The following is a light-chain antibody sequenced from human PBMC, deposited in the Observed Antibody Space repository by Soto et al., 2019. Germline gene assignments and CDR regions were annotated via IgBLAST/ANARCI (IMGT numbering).Light chain of an antibody. CDR3: SSYTNKNTWV. CDR2: EVT. V-gene: IGLV2-14*02. J-gene: IGLJ3*02. CDR1: SSDVGNYNL. Sequence: QSVLTQPASVSGSPGQSITISCTGTSSDVGNYNLVSWYQQHPGKAPQLMIYEVTSRPSGVSNRFSGSTSGNTASLTISGLQDEDEAAYYCSSYTNKNTWVFGGGTQLTVL.